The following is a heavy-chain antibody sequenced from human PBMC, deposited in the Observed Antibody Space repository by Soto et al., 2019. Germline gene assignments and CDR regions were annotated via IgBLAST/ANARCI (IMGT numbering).Heavy chain of an antibody. V-gene: IGHV4-30-4*02. Sequence: SDTLSLTCIISGGSISSGDYYWSWIRHPPGKGLEWIGYIYYSGSTYYNPSLKSRVTISVDTFKNQFSLKLSSVTAADTAVYFCARAPYCSSTSCYDGAAEDAFDIWGQGTMVT. D-gene: IGHD2-2*01. CDR3: ARAPYCSSTSCYDGAAEDAFDI. CDR2: IYYSGST. J-gene: IGHJ3*02. CDR1: GGSISSGDYY.